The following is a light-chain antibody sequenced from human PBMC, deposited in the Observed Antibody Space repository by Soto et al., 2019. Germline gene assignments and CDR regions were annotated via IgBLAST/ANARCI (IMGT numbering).Light chain of an antibody. V-gene: IGLV1-47*01. J-gene: IGLJ2*01. CDR1: SSNIGINY. Sequence: QTVVTQPPSASVTPGQRVTISCSGSSSNIGINYVYWYQQLPGTAPKLLIYRNNQRPSGVPDRFSGSKSGPSASLAISGVRSEDEADYYCTAWDSTLRGPLFGGGTKVTVL. CDR3: TAWDSTLRGPL. CDR2: RNN.